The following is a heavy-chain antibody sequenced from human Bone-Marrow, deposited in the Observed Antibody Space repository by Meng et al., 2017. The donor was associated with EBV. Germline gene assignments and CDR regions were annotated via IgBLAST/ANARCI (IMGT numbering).Heavy chain of an antibody. CDR1: GGTIRSDA. CDR2: LIPMSDAP. V-gene: IGHV1-69*01. CDR3: ARDSDILTGPGGY. Sequence: QVQRVRSWSEVKKPGSAVQVSCRTSGGTIRSDAVSWVRQAPGQGLEWMGGLIPMSDAPHYAQKFQGRVTMTADESTSTHYMDLTGLRSDDTAVYYCARDSDILTGPGGYWGQGTLVTVSS. D-gene: IGHD3-9*01. J-gene: IGHJ4*02.